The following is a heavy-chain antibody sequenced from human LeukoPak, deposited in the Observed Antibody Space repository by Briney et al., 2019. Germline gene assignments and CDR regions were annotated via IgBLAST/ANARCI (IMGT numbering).Heavy chain of an antibody. V-gene: IGHV4-59*01. CDR1: GGSISSYY. Sequence: SETLSLTCTVSGGSISSYYWSWIRKPPGKGLEWIGYIYYSGSTNYNPFLKSRVTISVDTSKNQFSLKLSSVTAADTAVYYCARDRSYYDSSGYYIAGAFDIWGQGTMVTVSS. CDR3: ARDRSYYDSSGYYIAGAFDI. CDR2: IYYSGST. D-gene: IGHD3-22*01. J-gene: IGHJ3*02.